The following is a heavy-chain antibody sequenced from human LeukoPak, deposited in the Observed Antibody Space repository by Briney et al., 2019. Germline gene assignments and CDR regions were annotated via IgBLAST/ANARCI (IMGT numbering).Heavy chain of an antibody. Sequence: SETLSLTCAVYGSSFSSYYWGWIRQSPGKGLEWIANIYYSGRTYYNPSLKGRVTISVDTSKNQFSLKLSSVTAADTAVYYCARGRSSMVRGYYYYYMDVWGKGTTVTISS. V-gene: IGHV4-34*01. CDR2: IYYSGRT. D-gene: IGHD3-10*01. CDR1: GSSFSSYY. CDR3: ARGRSSMVRGYYYYYMDV. J-gene: IGHJ6*03.